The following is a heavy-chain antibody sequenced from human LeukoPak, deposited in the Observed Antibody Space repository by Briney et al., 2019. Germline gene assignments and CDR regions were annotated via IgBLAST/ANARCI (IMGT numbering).Heavy chain of an antibody. CDR3: ARGVTAVTPHDAFDI. CDR1: GGSISSGGYY. Sequence: SETLSLTCTVSGGSISSGGYYWGWIRQHPGKGLEWIGYIYYSGSTYYNPSLKSRVTMSVDTSKNQFSLKLSSVTAADTAVYYCARGVTAVTPHDAFDIWGQGTMVTVSS. J-gene: IGHJ3*02. D-gene: IGHD4-17*01. CDR2: IYYSGST. V-gene: IGHV4-31*03.